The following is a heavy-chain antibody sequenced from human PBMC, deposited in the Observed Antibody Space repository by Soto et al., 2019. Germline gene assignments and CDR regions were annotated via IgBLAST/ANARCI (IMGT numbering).Heavy chain of an antibody. CDR2: IFHDGTA. Sequence: TLSLTCAVSGVSISSGNWWTWVLQSPQRGLEYIGEIFHDGTANYYPSFERRVAISVDTSKNQFSLKLTSVTAAETAIYFCARLVYDTSLNYMYFEFWGQGTMVTVSS. D-gene: IGHD3-22*01. CDR1: GVSISSGNW. CDR3: ARLVYDTSLNYMYFEF. V-gene: IGHV4-4*01. J-gene: IGHJ4*02.